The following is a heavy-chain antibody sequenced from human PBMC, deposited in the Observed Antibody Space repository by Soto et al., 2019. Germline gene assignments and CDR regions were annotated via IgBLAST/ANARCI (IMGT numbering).Heavy chain of an antibody. V-gene: IGHV4-30-4*01. CDR3: ARDRSNSPDYFDF. CDR2: IYYSGRT. D-gene: IGHD6-6*01. Sequence: QVQLQESGPGLVKPSQTLSLTCTVSGGSIDNYEYYWTWIRQPPGKGLEWVGYIYYSGRTNQNPSPNLRLTLARDPPKNPPSLRPTSVSAANTALYFSARDRSNSPDYFDFWGQGTLVTVSS. J-gene: IGHJ4*01. CDR1: GGSIDNYEYY.